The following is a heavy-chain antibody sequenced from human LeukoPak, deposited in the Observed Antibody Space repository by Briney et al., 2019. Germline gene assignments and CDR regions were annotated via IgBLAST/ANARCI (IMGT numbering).Heavy chain of an antibody. D-gene: IGHD2-2*01. CDR2: IIPIFGTA. CDR3: ARDRADIVVVPAAERGNAFDI. V-gene: IGHV1-69*05. Sequence: ASVKVSCKASGGTFSSYAISWVRQAPGQGLEWMGGIIPIFGTANYAQKFQGRVTITTDESTSTAYMELSSLRSEDTAVYYCARDRADIVVVPAAERGNAFDIWGQGTMVTVSS. CDR1: GGTFSSYA. J-gene: IGHJ3*02.